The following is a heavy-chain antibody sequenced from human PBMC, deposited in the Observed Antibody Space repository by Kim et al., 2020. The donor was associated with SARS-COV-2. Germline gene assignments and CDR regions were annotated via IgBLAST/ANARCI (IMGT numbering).Heavy chain of an antibody. J-gene: IGHJ4*02. V-gene: IGHV3-23*01. CDR3: AKGPARGVLGTTYFDF. Sequence: DSVKGRFTISRDNSKNTVSLQMNSLRAGDTAIYYCAKGPARGVLGTTYFDFWGQGTLVTVSS. D-gene: IGHD1-26*01.